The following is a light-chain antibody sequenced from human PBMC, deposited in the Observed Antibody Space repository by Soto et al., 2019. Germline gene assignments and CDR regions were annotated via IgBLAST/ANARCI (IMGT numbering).Light chain of an antibody. CDR2: AAS. Sequence: DIQVTQSPSSLSASVGDTFTITCRTSQSISGKLSWYQQLPVKAPKLLIYAASRLQSGVPSRFSASGSGTEFPLTISRLHPDDFASYYCQQSYSRVTFGQGTKVDIK. V-gene: IGKV1-39*01. CDR1: QSISGK. CDR3: QQSYSRVT. J-gene: IGKJ1*01.